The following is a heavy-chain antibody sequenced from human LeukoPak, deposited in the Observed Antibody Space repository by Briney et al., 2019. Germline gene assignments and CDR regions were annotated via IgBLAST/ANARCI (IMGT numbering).Heavy chain of an antibody. Sequence: GGSLRLSCAASGFTFSSYGMHWVRQAPGKGLEWVAVTSYDGSNKYYADSVKGRFTISRDNSKNTLYLQMNSLRAEDTAVYYCAKEGSSSWYAPWWFDYWGQGTLVTVSS. CDR2: TSYDGSNK. CDR3: AKEGSSSWYAPWWFDY. D-gene: IGHD6-13*01. J-gene: IGHJ4*02. CDR1: GFTFSSYG. V-gene: IGHV3-30*18.